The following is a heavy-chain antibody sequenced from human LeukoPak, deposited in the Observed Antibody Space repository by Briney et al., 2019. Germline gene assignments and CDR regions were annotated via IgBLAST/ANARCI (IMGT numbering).Heavy chain of an antibody. CDR3: AREEVGGRVYASVGGVIDY. V-gene: IGHV4-61*02. CDR1: GGSISSGSYY. CDR2: IYTSGST. J-gene: IGHJ4*02. Sequence: SQTLSLTCTVSGGSISSGSYYWRWIRQPAGKGLEWIGRIYTSGSTNYNPSLKSRVTISVDTSKNQFSLKLSSVTAADTAVYYCAREEVGGRVYASVGGVIDYWGQGTLVTVSS. D-gene: IGHD2-8*01.